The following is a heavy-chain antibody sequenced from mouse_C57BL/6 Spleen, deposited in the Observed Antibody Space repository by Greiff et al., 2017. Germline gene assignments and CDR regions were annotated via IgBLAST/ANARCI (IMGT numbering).Heavy chain of an antibody. CDR2: ISDGGSYT. CDR1: GFTFSSYA. CDR3: ARDRGTYDYENFDY. J-gene: IGHJ2*01. Sequence: EVKVVESGGGLVKPGGSLKLSCAASGFTFSSYAMSWVRQTPEKRLEWVATISDGGSYTYYPDNVKGRFTISRDNAKNNLYLQMSHLKSEDTAMYYCARDRGTYDYENFDYWGQGTTLTVSS. V-gene: IGHV5-4*01. D-gene: IGHD2-4*01.